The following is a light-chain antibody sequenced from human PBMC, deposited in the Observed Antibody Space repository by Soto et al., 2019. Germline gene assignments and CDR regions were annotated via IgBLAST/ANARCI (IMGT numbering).Light chain of an antibody. CDR2: GAS. CDR3: QQGHNWPLT. CDR1: QSINSE. V-gene: IGKV3-15*01. Sequence: EIVMTQSPATLSLSPGERAALSCRASQSINSELAWCQQKPGQPPRLLIYGASTRATRAPARFTGSESGSEFTLTLSGLQSEDFAVYYCQQGHNWPLTFGQGTRLEI. J-gene: IGKJ2*01.